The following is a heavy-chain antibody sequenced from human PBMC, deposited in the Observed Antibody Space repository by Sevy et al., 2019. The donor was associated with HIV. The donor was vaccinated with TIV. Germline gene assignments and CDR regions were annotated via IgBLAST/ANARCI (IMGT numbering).Heavy chain of an antibody. CDR1: GFTFSSYE. Sequence: GGSLRLSCVISGFTFSSYEMNWVHQAPGKGLEWVSHISNSGSIIYYEDSVKGRFTISRDNAKNSLYLQMNSLRAEDTAVYYCAREDGSRQYFQYWGQGTLVTVSS. D-gene: IGHD6-13*01. J-gene: IGHJ1*01. V-gene: IGHV3-48*03. CDR2: ISNSGSII. CDR3: AREDGSRQYFQY.